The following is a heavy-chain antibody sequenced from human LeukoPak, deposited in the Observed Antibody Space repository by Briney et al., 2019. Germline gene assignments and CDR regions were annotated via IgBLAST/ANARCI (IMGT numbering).Heavy chain of an antibody. J-gene: IGHJ4*02. Sequence: PGGSLRLSCAASGFTFTSYWMAWVRQAPGKGLEWVANIKQDGSEKHYADSVKGRFTISRDNAKNSVSLQMSSLRAEDAAVYYCARDIGGMTTEYYFDYWGQGTLVTVSS. V-gene: IGHV3-7*03. CDR2: IKQDGSEK. CDR3: ARDIGGMTTEYYFDY. CDR1: GFTFTSYW. D-gene: IGHD4-11*01.